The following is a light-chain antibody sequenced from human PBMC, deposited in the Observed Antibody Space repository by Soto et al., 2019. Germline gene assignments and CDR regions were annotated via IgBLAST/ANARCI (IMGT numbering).Light chain of an antibody. Sequence: DIQMTQSPSSLSASVGDRVTITCRASQTINNWLAWYQQKPGKAPNLLIYRASSLESGGPSRFSGSGSGTEFTLTISSLQPDEFATYYCQYCNSSSWTFGQGTKVEIK. V-gene: IGKV1-5*03. CDR1: QTINNW. CDR2: RAS. CDR3: QYCNSSSWT. J-gene: IGKJ1*01.